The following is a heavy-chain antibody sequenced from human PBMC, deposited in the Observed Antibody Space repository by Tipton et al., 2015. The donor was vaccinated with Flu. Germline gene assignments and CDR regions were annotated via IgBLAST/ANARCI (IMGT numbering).Heavy chain of an antibody. D-gene: IGHD3-16*01. CDR2: IIAVFGAV. CDR1: GGAFRSHA. V-gene: IGHV1-69*01. J-gene: IGHJ2*01. CDR3: ARQSAYHVSSGDFDL. Sequence: QLVQSGAEVKKPGSSVKVSCKASGGAFRSHAISWARQAPGQGLDWVGGIIAVFGAVYYAQKFQGRVTITADESTSTVYMELSSLRSEDPAVYYCARQSAYHVSSGDFDLWGRGTRVTVSS.